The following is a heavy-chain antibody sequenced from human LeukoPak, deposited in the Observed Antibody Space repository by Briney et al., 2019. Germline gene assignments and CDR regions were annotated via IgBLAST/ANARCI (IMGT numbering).Heavy chain of an antibody. V-gene: IGHV3-11*04. CDR3: ARVGYDSSGRFDY. CDR1: GFTFSDYY. D-gene: IGHD3-22*01. Sequence: GGSRRLSCAASGFTFSDYYMTWIRQAPGKGLEWVSYIRSSGSIIYYADSVKGRFIISRDNAKNSLYLQMNSLRAEDTAVYFCARVGYDSSGRFDYWGQGTLVTVSS. CDR2: IRSSGSII. J-gene: IGHJ4*02.